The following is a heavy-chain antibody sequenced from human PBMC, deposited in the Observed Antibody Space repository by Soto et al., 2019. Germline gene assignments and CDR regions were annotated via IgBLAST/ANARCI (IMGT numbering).Heavy chain of an antibody. V-gene: IGHV3-7*01. Sequence: LRLSCAASGFTFSSYGMHWVRQAPGKGLEWVANIKQDGSEKYYVDSVKGRFTISRDNAKNSLYLQMNSLRAEDTAVYYCAREVVAAGLDYWGQGTLVTVS. CDR3: AREVVAAGLDY. CDR1: GFTFSSYG. J-gene: IGHJ4*02. CDR2: IKQDGSEK. D-gene: IGHD2-15*01.